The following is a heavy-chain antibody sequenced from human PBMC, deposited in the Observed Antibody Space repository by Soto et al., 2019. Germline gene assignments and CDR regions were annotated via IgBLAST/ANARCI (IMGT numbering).Heavy chain of an antibody. CDR2: LYWDDDK. J-gene: IGHJ4*02. CDR3: AHRRSSGWNKSDFDY. D-gene: IGHD6-19*01. Sequence: GLDLEWIALLYWDDDKRYSPSLKSRVTITKDTSRNHVVLTMTNMDPVDTATYYCAHRRSSGWNKSDFDYWGQGTLVIVSS. V-gene: IGHV2-5*02.